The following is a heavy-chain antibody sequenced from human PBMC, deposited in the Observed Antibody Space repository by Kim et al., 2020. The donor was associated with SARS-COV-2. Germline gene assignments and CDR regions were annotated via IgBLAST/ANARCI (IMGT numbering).Heavy chain of an antibody. CDR3: ARHAGDYYDSSGCFDY. CDR2: IYYSGST. Sequence: SETLSLTCTVSGGSISSSSYYWGWIRQPPGKGLEWIGSIYYSGSTYYNPSLKSRVTISVDTSKNQFSLKLSSVTAADTAVYYCARHAGDYYDSSGCFDYWGQGTLVTVSS. CDR1: GGSISSSSYY. J-gene: IGHJ4*02. D-gene: IGHD3-22*01. V-gene: IGHV4-39*01.